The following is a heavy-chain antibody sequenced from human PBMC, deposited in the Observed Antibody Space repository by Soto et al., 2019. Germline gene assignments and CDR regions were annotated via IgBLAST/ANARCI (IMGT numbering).Heavy chain of an antibody. D-gene: IGHD2-15*01. V-gene: IGHV3-30-3*01. CDR2: MSYDGSNK. J-gene: IGHJ4*02. CDR1: GFTFSSYA. CDR3: ARFKGCSGGSCYPYFDY. Sequence: QVQLVESGGGVVQPGRSLRLSCAASGFTFSSYAMHWVRQAPGKGLEWVAVMSYDGSNKYYADSVKGRFTISRDNCKNTLYLQMDSRRAEDTAVYYCARFKGCSGGSCYPYFDYWGQGTLVTVSS.